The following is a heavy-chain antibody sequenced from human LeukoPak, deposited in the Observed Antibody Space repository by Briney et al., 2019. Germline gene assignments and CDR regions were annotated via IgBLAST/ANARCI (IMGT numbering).Heavy chain of an antibody. CDR3: ARDPAVGATGYFDY. CDR2: IIPIFGTA. V-gene: IGHV1-69*13. J-gene: IGHJ4*02. D-gene: IGHD1-26*01. Sequence: SVKVSCKASGGTFSSYAISWVRQAPGQELEWMGGIIPIFGTANYAQKFQGRVTITADESTSTAYMELSSLRSEDTAVYYCARDPAVGATGYFDYWGQGTLVTVSS. CDR1: GGTFSSYA.